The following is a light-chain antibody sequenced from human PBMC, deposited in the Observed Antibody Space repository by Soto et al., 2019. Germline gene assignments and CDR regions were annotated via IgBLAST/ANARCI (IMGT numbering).Light chain of an antibody. CDR2: EVS. Sequence: QSALTQPASVYGSPGQSITISCTGTSSDVGGYNYVSWYQQHPGKAPKLMIYEVSNRPSGVSNRFSASKSGNTASLTISGLQAEDEADYYCSSYTSSSTYVFGTGTKLTVL. CDR1: SSDVGGYNY. CDR3: SSYTSSSTYV. V-gene: IGLV2-14*01. J-gene: IGLJ1*01.